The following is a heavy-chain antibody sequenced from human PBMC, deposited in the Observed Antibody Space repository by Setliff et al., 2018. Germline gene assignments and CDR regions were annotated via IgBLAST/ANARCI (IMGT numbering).Heavy chain of an antibody. V-gene: IGHV3-73*01. J-gene: IGHJ4*02. CDR3: IVAGNYFDY. D-gene: IGHD5-12*01. Sequence: GSLRLSCAASGFTFSDYYMSWIRQAPGKGLEWVGRIRSKAFSYATRYTESMKGRFTISRDDSKNTAYLQMDSLNTEDTAVYYCIVAGNYFDYWGQGTLVTVSS. CDR1: GFTFSDYY. CDR2: IRSKAFSYAT.